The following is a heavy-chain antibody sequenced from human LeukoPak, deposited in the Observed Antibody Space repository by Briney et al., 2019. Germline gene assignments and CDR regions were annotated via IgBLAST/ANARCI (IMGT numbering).Heavy chain of an antibody. CDR3: ARDIQGTGRFDY. J-gene: IGHJ4*02. V-gene: IGHV3-66*01. CDR1: GFTVSSNY. CDR2: IYSGGST. D-gene: IGHD3/OR15-3a*01. Sequence: PGGSLRLSCAASGFTVSSNYMSWVRQAPGEGLEWVSVIYSGGSTYYADSVKGRFTISRDNSKNTLYLQMNSLRAEDTAVYYCARDIQGTGRFDYWGQGTLVTVSS.